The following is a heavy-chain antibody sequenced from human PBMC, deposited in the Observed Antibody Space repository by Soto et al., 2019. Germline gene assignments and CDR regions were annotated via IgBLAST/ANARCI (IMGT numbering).Heavy chain of an antibody. CDR1: GRSIRSRRDY. D-gene: IGHD1-1*01. J-gene: IGHJ3*02. CDR3: ARTYYNWNDRGAFDI. CDR2: IYYSGST. Sequence: SEPLSLTCTVSGRSIRSRRDYCGWIRQPPGKGLEWIGSIYYSGSTYYNPSLKSRVTISVDTSKNQFSLKLSSVTAADTAVYYCARTYYNWNDRGAFDIWGQGTMVT. V-gene: IGHV4-39*01.